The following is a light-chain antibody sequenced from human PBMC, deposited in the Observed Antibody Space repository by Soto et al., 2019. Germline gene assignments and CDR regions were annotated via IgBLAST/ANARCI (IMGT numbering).Light chain of an antibody. CDR1: QSVSSN. CDR2: GAS. J-gene: IGKJ2*01. V-gene: IGKV3-15*01. Sequence: EIVMTQSPATLSVSPGERATLSCRASQSVSSNLAWYQQKPGQAPRLLIYGASTRATGIPARFSGSGSGTAFTVTISSLQSEDFAVYYCQQYNNWPPYTFGQGTKLESK. CDR3: QQYNNWPPYT.